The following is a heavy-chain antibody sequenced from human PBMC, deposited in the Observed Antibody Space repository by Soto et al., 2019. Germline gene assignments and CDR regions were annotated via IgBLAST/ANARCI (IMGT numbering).Heavy chain of an antibody. J-gene: IGHJ4*02. Sequence: SETLSLTCTVSGGSISSGGYYWSWIRQHPGKGLEWIGYIYYSGSTYYNPSLKSRVTISVDTSKNQFSLKLSSVTAADTAVYYCARRRIAAAGAVRYFDYWGQGTLVTVSS. D-gene: IGHD6-13*01. CDR3: ARRRIAAAGAVRYFDY. CDR1: GGSISSGGYY. V-gene: IGHV4-31*03. CDR2: IYYSGST.